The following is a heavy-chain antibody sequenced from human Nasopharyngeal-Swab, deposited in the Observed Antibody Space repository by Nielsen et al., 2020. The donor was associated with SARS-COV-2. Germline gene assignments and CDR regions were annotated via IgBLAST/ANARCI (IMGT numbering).Heavy chain of an antibody. D-gene: IGHD5-24*01. CDR1: GYSFSDYW. CDR2: IYPGDSDT. J-gene: IGHJ4*02. V-gene: IGHV5-51*01. Sequence: KVSCKGSGYSFSDYWIAWVRQMPGKGLEWMAIIYPGDSDTRYSPSFQGQVTISADKSISTAYLQWSSLKASDTAMYFCARGSRDDYFFDYWGQGTLVSFSS. CDR3: ARGSRDDYFFDY.